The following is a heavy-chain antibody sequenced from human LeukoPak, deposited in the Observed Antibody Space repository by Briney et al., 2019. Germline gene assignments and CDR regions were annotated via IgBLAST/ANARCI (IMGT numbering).Heavy chain of an antibody. J-gene: IGHJ4*02. V-gene: IGHV4-34*01. D-gene: IGHD6-19*01. CDR2: INHSGST. CDR3: ARGGWGSRTLGH. Sequence: SETLSLTCAVYGGSFSGYYWSWIRQPPGKGLEWIGEINHSGSTNYNPSLKSRVTISVDTSKNQFSLELSSVTAADTAVYYCARGGWGSRTLGHWGQGTLVTVSS. CDR1: GGSFSGYY.